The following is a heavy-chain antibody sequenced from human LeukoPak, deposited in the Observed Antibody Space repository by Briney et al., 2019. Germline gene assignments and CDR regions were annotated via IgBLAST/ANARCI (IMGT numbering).Heavy chain of an antibody. CDR2: ISSSSSYI. Sequence: GGSLRLSCAASGFTFSSYSMNWVRQAPGKGLEWVSSISSSSSYIYYADSVKGRFTISRDNAKNSLYLQMNSLRAEDTAVYYCARGYEWGTIYYFDYWGQGTLVTVSS. CDR3: ARGYEWGTIYYFDY. V-gene: IGHV3-21*01. J-gene: IGHJ4*02. D-gene: IGHD1/OR15-1a*01. CDR1: GFTFSSYS.